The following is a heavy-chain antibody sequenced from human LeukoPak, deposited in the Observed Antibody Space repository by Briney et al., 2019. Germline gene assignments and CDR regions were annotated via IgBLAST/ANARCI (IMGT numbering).Heavy chain of an antibody. D-gene: IGHD2-21*02. CDR1: GFTFSTYW. J-gene: IGHJ4*02. CDR2: IKEDGIDK. CDR3: ARDQWRLFDY. V-gene: IGHV3-7*04. Sequence: GGSLRLSCAASGFTFSTYWMTWVCQAPGKGLEWVASIKEDGIDKYYVDSVKGRFTISRDSAKNSLFLQMNTLRGEDTAVYYCARDQWRLFDYWGQGTLVTVSS.